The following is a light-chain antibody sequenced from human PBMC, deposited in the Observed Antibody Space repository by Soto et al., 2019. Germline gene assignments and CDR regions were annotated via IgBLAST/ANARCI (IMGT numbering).Light chain of an antibody. V-gene: IGKV1-8*01. J-gene: IGKJ5*01. Sequence: IQMTQSPSSLSASTGDRVSITCRASQGISSYLAWYQQKPGKAPKLLIYAASTLQSGVPSRFSGSGSGTDFTLTISCLQSEDFATYYCQQYYSYPLITFGQGRRLEI. CDR2: AAS. CDR3: QQYYSYPLIT. CDR1: QGISSY.